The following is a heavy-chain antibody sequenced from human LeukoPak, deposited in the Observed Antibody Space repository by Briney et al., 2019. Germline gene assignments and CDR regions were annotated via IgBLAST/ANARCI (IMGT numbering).Heavy chain of an antibody. Sequence: PQTLSLTCTVSGGSISSGDYYWSWIRQPPGKGLEWIGYIYYSGSTYYNPSLKSRVTISVDTSKNQFSLKLSSVTAADTAVYYCAREGGLLDFDYWGQGTLVTVSS. J-gene: IGHJ4*02. D-gene: IGHD1-26*01. CDR3: AREGGLLDFDY. CDR2: IYYSGST. CDR1: GGSISSGDYY. V-gene: IGHV4-30-4*08.